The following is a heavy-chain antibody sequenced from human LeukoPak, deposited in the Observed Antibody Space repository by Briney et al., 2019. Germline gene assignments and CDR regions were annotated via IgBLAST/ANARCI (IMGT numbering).Heavy chain of an antibody. CDR3: ARRIFGGGGYAFDI. D-gene: IGHD3-16*01. J-gene: IGHJ3*02. Sequence: GESLKISCKGSGYSFTSYWIGWVRQMPGKGLEWMGIIYPGDSDTRYSPSFQGQVTISADRSNNTAYLQWRSLEASDTAIYYCARRIFGGGGYAFDIWGQGTVVTVSS. CDR1: GYSFTSYW. CDR2: IYPGDSDT. V-gene: IGHV5-51*01.